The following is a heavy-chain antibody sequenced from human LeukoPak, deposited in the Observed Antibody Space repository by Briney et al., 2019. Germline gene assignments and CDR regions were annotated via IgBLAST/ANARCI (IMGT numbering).Heavy chain of an antibody. CDR1: GLTFTSYW. CDR2: MKQDGSEI. CDR3: ARGGGGYVWGSYRQYYFDY. V-gene: IGHV3-7*03. Sequence: GGSLRLSCAASGLTFTSYWMHWMRQAPGKGLEWVANMKQDGSEIYYVDSVKGRFTISSDNAKKSLYLQMSSLRSEDTAVYYCARGGGGYVWGSYRQYYFDYWGQGTLVTVSS. J-gene: IGHJ4*02. D-gene: IGHD3-16*02.